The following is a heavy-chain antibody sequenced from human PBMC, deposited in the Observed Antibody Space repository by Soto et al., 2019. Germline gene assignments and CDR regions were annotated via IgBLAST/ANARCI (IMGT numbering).Heavy chain of an antibody. CDR2: ISASTRNT. CDR3: AGCYCSVGSCYACWHFDL. J-gene: IGHJ2*01. CDR1: GYTFTNYA. D-gene: IGHD2-15*01. V-gene: IGHV1-18*01. Sequence: QVQLVQSGAEVKKPGASVKVSCQASGYTFTNYAISWVRQAPGQGLEWMGWISASTRNTDQAQNFQGRDTMTIDTSTNTDNMELRSLRSDDTAVYYCAGCYCSVGSCYACWHFDLWGRGTLVTVSS.